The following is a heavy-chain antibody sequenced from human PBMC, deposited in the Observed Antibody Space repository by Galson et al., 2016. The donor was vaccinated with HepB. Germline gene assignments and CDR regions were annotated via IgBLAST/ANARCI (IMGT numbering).Heavy chain of an antibody. D-gene: IGHD3-3*01. CDR3: AREGKVAFWSAYSPDYYGMDV. Sequence: SCKASGDTFTSYYMHWVRQAPGQGLEWMGRINPSDGFTNYAQKFQGRVTMTRDTSTNTVFMEVSSLRSEDAAVYYCAREGKVAFWSAYSPDYYGMDVWGQGTTVTVAS. CDR1: GDTFTSYY. CDR2: INPSDGFT. J-gene: IGHJ6*02. V-gene: IGHV1-46*01.